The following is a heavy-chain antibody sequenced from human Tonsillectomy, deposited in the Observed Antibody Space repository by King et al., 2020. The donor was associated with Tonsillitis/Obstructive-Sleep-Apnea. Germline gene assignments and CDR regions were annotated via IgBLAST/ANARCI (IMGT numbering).Heavy chain of an antibody. D-gene: IGHD5-12*01. CDR3: ARDGAGSYSGYDAWYNWFDP. J-gene: IGHJ5*02. CDR2: ISAYNGNT. V-gene: IGHV1-18*01. CDR1: GYTFTSYG. Sequence: QLVQSGAEVKKPGASVKVSCKASGYTFTSYGISWVRQAPGQGLEWMGWISAYNGNTNYAQKLQGRVTMTTDTYTSTAYMELRSLRFDDTAGYYCARDGAGSYSGYDAWYNWFDPWGQGTLVTVSS.